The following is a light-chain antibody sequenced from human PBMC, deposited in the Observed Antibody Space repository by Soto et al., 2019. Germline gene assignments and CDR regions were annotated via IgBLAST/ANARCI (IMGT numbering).Light chain of an antibody. V-gene: IGLV1-47*01. CDR2: RNN. CDR1: SSNLGSNY. CDR3: AAWDDSLSGPV. J-gene: IGLJ2*01. Sequence: QSALTQPPSASGTPGQRVTISCSGSSSNLGSNYVYWYQQLPGTAPKLLIYRNNQRPSGVPDRFSGSKSGTSASLAISGLRSEDEADYYCAAWDDSLSGPVFGGWAKLTVL.